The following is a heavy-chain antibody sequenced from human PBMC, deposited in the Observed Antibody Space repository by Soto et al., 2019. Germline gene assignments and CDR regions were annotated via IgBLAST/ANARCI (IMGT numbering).Heavy chain of an antibody. CDR3: ARCGITGTTYYYYGMDV. V-gene: IGHV4-39*01. J-gene: IGHJ6*02. Sequence: SETLSLTCTVSGGSISSSSYYWGWIRQPPGKGLEWIGSIYYSGSTYYNPSLKSRVAISVDASKNQFSLKLSSVTAADTPVYYCARCGITGTTYYYYGMDVWGQGTTVTVSS. CDR2: IYYSGST. CDR1: GGSISSSSYY. D-gene: IGHD1-7*01.